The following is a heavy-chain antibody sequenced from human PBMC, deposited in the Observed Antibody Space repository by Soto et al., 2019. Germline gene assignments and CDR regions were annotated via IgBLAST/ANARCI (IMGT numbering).Heavy chain of an antibody. CDR3: ARTAPLWFGEFIGAYNWFDP. CDR2: IYPGDSDT. J-gene: IGHJ5*02. V-gene: IGHV5-51*01. Sequence: GESLKISCKGSGYSFTSYWIGWVRQMPGKGLEWMGIIYPGDSDTRYSPSFQGQVTISADKSISTAYLQWSSLKASDTAMYYCARTAPLWFGEFIGAYNWFDPWGQGTLVTVSS. D-gene: IGHD3-10*01. CDR1: GYSFTSYW.